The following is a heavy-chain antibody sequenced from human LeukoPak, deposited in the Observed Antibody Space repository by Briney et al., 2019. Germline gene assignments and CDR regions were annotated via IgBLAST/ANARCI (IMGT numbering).Heavy chain of an antibody. V-gene: IGHV1-18*01. D-gene: IGHD6-19*01. CDR2: ISAYNGNT. Sequence: ASVKVSCKASGYTFTSYGISWVRQAPGQGLEWMGWISAYNGNTNYAQKLQGRVTMTTDTSTSTAYMELRSLRSDDTAVYYCARGSSSGWYLFNWFDPWGQGTLVTVSS. CDR3: ARGSSSGWYLFNWFDP. CDR1: GYTFTSYG. J-gene: IGHJ5*02.